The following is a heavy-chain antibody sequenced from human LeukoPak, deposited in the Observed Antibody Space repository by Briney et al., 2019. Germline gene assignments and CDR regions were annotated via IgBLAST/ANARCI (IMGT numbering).Heavy chain of an antibody. D-gene: IGHD4-17*01. J-gene: IGHJ4*02. Sequence: ASVKVSCKASGYTFTGYYMHWVRQAPGQGREWMGWINPNSGGTNYAQKFQGRVTMTRDTSISTAYMELSRLRSDDTAVYYCARDRGDYGDYLEFDYWGQGTLVTVSS. CDR1: GYTFTGYY. CDR3: ARDRGDYGDYLEFDY. V-gene: IGHV1-2*02. CDR2: INPNSGGT.